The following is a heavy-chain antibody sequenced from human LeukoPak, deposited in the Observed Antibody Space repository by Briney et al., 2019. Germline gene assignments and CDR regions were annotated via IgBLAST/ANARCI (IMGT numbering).Heavy chain of an antibody. CDR2: ISGSGGST. J-gene: IGHJ4*02. Sequence: GGSLRLSCAASGFTFDDYAMHWVRQAPGKGLEWVSAISGSGGSTYYADSVKGRFTISRDNSKNTLYLQMNSLRAEDTAVYYCAKASGHYDILTGYSYYFDYWGQGTLVTVSS. CDR3: AKASGHYDILTGYSYYFDY. V-gene: IGHV3-23*01. CDR1: GFTFDDYA. D-gene: IGHD3-9*01.